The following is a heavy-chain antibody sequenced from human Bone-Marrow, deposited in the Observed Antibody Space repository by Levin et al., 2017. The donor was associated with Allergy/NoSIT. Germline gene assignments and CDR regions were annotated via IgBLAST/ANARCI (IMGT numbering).Heavy chain of an antibody. V-gene: IGHV3-7*01. CDR2: IKEDGSVM. Sequence: RGESLKISCAASGFTFSNYWMSWVRQAPGKGLEWVANIKEDGSVMHYVDSVKGRFTISRDNAKNSLYLQMNSLRADDTAVYYCGRAVDLGDYWGQGTLVTVSS. CDR3: GRAVDLGDY. J-gene: IGHJ4*02. D-gene: IGHD7-27*01. CDR1: GFTFSNYW.